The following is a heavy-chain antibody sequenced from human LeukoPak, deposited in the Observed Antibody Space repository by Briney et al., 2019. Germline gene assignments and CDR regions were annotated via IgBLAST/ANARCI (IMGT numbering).Heavy chain of an antibody. D-gene: IGHD6-19*01. CDR1: GFTFSSYE. CDR3: ASLPYSSGWYFDFDY. J-gene: IGHJ4*02. V-gene: IGHV3-48*03. Sequence: GGSLRLSCAASGFTFSSYEMNWVRQAPGKGLEWVSYISSSGSTIYYADSVKGRFTISRDNAKNSLYLQMNSLRAEDTAVYYCASLPYSSGWYFDFDYWGQGTLVTVSS. CDR2: ISSSGSTI.